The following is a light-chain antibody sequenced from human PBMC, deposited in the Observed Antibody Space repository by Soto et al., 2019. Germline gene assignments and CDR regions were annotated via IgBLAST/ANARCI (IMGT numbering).Light chain of an antibody. V-gene: IGLV1-51*01. CDR3: GTWDSSLSGGV. CDR2: DDN. Sequence: QSVLTQPPSVSAAPGQRVTISCSGTSTNIASNYVSWYQQFPGTAPSLLIYDDNKRPSGIPDRFSASNSGTSATLGITGLQSGDEADYYCGTWDSSLSGGVFGTGTKLTVL. J-gene: IGLJ1*01. CDR1: STNIASNY.